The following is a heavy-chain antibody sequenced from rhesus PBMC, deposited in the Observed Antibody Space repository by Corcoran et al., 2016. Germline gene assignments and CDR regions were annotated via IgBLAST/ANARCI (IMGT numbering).Heavy chain of an antibody. D-gene: IGHD4-29*01. J-gene: IGHJ4*01. V-gene: IGHV1-198*02. CDR1: GFPLGSYS. Sequence: QVPLVHSGAEVKNPGSQEKDARTAPGFPLGSYSNRWVRKPPGQGLEWMGVIIPLVGITNYAQKFQGRVTITADTSTSTAYMELSSLRSEDTAVYYCARGVYVSSSYFDYWGQGVLVTVSS. CDR3: ARGVYVSSSYFDY. CDR2: IIPLVGIT.